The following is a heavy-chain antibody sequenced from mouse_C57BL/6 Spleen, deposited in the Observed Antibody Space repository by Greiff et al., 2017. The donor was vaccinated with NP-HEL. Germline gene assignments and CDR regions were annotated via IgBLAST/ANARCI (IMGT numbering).Heavy chain of an antibody. J-gene: IGHJ1*03. D-gene: IGHD2-3*01. CDR2: IWTGGGT. V-gene: IGHV2-9-1*01. CDR3: ARNVDGGLLQWYFDV. Sequence: QVQLKESGPGLVAPSQSLSITCTVSGFSLTSYAISWVRQPPGKGLEWLGVIWTGGGTNYNSAIKSRLSISKDNSKSQVFLKMNSLQTDDTARYYCARNVDGGLLQWYFDVWGTGTTVTVSS. CDR1: GFSLTSYA.